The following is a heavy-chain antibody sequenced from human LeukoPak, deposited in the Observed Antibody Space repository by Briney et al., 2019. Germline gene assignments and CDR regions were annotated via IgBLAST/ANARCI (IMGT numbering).Heavy chain of an antibody. CDR1: GGTFSSYA. CDR3: ASAMTTVTTRSGRDYYYYYMDV. CDR2: IIPIFGTA. J-gene: IGHJ6*03. Sequence: ASVKVSCKASGGTFSSYAISWVRQAPGQGLEWMGGIIPIFGTANYAQKFQGRVTITTDESTSTAYMELSSLRSEDTAVYYCASAMTTVTTRSGRDYYYYYMDVWGKGTTVTVSS. V-gene: IGHV1-69*05. D-gene: IGHD4-11*01.